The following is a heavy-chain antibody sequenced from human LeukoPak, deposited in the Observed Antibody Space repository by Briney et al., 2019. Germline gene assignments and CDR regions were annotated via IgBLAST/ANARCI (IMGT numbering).Heavy chain of an antibody. CDR1: GFTFDDYA. CDR2: ISWNSGSI. V-gene: IGHV3-9*01. Sequence: PGGSLRLSCAASGFTFDDYAMHWVRQAPGKGLEWVSGISWNSGSIGYADSVKGRFTISRDNAKNSLYLQVNSLRAGDTALYYCAKALDRRYSSGWYYFDYWGQGTLVTVSS. D-gene: IGHD6-19*01. CDR3: AKALDRRYSSGWYYFDY. J-gene: IGHJ4*02.